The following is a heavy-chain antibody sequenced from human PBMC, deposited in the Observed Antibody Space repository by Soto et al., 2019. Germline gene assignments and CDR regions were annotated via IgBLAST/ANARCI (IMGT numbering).Heavy chain of an antibody. Sequence: QVQLVQSGPEVKKAGASVKVSCTAPTDYIFLAYGFDWVRQAPGQGLEWMGWISPKFGRTNYARTLQDRFTMTTDVATKTVSMELRHLRSDDTAVYYCARDDCNGGSCDGGHYLDLWGRGTPISVSS. V-gene: IGHV1-18*01. CDR3: ARDDCNGGSCDGGHYLDL. D-gene: IGHD2-15*01. J-gene: IGHJ2*01. CDR1: DYIFLAYG. CDR2: ISPKFGRT.